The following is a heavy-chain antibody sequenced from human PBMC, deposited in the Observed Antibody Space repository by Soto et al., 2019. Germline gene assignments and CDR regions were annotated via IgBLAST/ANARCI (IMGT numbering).Heavy chain of an antibody. Sequence: SETLSLTCTVSGGSISSGGYYWSWIRQHPGTGLEWIGYIYCSGSTYYNPSLKSRVTISVDTSKNQFSLKLSSVTAADTAVYYCARETAMTTVTTCGFYDYWGQGTLVTVSS. CDR1: GGSISSGGYY. D-gene: IGHD4-17*01. CDR2: IYCSGST. V-gene: IGHV4-31*03. CDR3: ARETAMTTVTTCGFYDY. J-gene: IGHJ4*02.